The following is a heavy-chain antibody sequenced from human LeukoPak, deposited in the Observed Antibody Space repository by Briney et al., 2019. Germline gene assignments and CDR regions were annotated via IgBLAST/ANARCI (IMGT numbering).Heavy chain of an antibody. CDR1: GFTFSSYA. CDR3: ARERIAARRAFDY. Sequence: GGSLRLSCAASGFTFSSYAMHWVRQAPGKGLEWAPVISYDGSNKYYADSVKGRFTISRDDTKNTLYLQMNSLRAEDTAVYYRARERIAARRAFDYWGQGTLVTVSS. V-gene: IGHV3-30*04. J-gene: IGHJ4*02. D-gene: IGHD6-6*01. CDR2: ISYDGSNK.